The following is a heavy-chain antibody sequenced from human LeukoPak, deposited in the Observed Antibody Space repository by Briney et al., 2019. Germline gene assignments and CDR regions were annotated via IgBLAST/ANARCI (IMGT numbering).Heavy chain of an antibody. CDR1: GFTFSSYA. CDR2: ISYDGSNK. CDR3: ARGTTFDY. D-gene: IGHD1-1*01. Sequence: PGGSLRLSGAAAGFTFSSYAMHWVRQAPGKGLEWVAVISYDGSNKYYADSVKGRFTISRDNSKNTLYLQMNSLRAEDTAVYYCARGTTFDYWGQGTLVTVSS. J-gene: IGHJ4*02. V-gene: IGHV3-30*01.